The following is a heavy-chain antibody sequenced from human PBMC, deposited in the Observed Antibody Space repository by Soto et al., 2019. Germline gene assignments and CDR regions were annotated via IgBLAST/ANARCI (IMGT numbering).Heavy chain of an antibody. J-gene: IGHJ6*02. V-gene: IGHV4-34*01. Sequence: SATLSLTCAVNGGSFSDYYWSWVRQPPGKGLEWIGEISHSGSTSCNPSLKSRVTISIDTSKNQFSLKLSSVSAADTAMYYCARGLQRRFGGYKGLGYHGMDVWGQGTTVTVSS. CDR2: ISHSGST. D-gene: IGHD5-12*01. CDR3: ARGLQRRFGGYKGLGYHGMDV. CDR1: GGSFSDYY.